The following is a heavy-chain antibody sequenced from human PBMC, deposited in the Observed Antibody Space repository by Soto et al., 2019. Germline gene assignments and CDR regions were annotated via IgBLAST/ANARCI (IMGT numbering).Heavy chain of an antibody. D-gene: IGHD2-15*01. CDR3: TRDGPGCRGGSCYAA. Sequence: PGGSLRLSCAASGFTFSSYWMHWVRQAPGKGLVWVSRINPDGSATNYADSVKGRFTISRDNAKNTLYLQMNSLRAEDTAVYYCTRDGPGCRGGSCYAAWGQGTLVTVSS. V-gene: IGHV3-74*01. CDR2: INPDGSAT. CDR1: GFTFSSYW. J-gene: IGHJ5*02.